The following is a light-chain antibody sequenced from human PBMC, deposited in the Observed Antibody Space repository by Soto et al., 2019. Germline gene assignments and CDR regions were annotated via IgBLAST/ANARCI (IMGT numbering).Light chain of an antibody. CDR1: KSIRRY. J-gene: IGKJ1*01. CDR3: QKSYSLHKT. CDR2: AES. V-gene: IGKV1-39*01. Sequence: IXVPPATSPLAESVIDRATINCRASKSIRRYLNWYKKKKGKEXKXXXYAESSLKSGVHPRLRGSGSGNDFNINIRSMRPEDFETYYCQKSYSLHKTFCNGTKVDI.